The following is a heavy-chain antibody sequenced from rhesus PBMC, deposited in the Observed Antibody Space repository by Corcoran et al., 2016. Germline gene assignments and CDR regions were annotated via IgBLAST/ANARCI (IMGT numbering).Heavy chain of an antibody. D-gene: IGHD2-27*01. Sequence: VQLQESGPELVKPSETLSLTCAVSGGSISSGYYYWSWIRQPPGKGLEWIGYITFSGSTSYNPSLKSRVTISRDTSKNQFSLKVSSVTAADTAVYYCARDFRSSICRDHEYFGLWGPGTPITVSS. CDR3: ARDFRSSICRDHEYFGL. J-gene: IGHJ2*01. V-gene: IGHV4-122*02. CDR2: ITFSGST. CDR1: GGSISSGYYY.